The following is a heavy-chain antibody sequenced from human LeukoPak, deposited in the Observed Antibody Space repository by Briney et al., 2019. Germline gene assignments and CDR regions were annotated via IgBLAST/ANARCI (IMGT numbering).Heavy chain of an antibody. J-gene: IGHJ4*02. V-gene: IGHV3-74*01. CDR2: INTDGSST. CDR1: GFTFNSYW. Sequence: GGSLRLSCAASGFTFNSYWMHWVRQAPGKGLLWVSRINTDGSSTHYADSVKGRLTISRDNAKNTLYLQMNSLRAEDTAVYYCARGASGYSYGWGQGTLVTVSS. CDR3: ARGASGYSYG. D-gene: IGHD5-18*01.